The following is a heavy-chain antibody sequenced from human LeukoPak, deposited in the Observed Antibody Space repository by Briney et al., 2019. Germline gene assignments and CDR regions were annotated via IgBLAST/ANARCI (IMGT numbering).Heavy chain of an antibody. CDR2: ISSSGGDT. V-gene: IGHV3-23*01. D-gene: IGHD4-23*01. CDR1: GFSFSSSP. Sequence: GGSLRLSCAASGFSFSSSPMSWVRQAPGKGLEWVSGISSSGGDTPYADSVKGRFTISRDNSKNTLYLQMNSVRAEDTAVYYCAKKNSGLHPFDFWGQGTLVIVSS. CDR3: AKKNSGLHPFDF. J-gene: IGHJ4*02.